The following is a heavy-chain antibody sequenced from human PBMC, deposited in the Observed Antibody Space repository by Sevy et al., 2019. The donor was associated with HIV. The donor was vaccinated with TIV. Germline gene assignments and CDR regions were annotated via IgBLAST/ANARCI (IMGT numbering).Heavy chain of an antibody. Sequence: GGSLRLSCVASGFPFNYYAMNWVRQAPGKGLEWILYINSDSDTMYYGDSVKGRFTISRDNDKNSLFLQMNSLRDEDTAVYYCARERGTYYDTSGYPYLLEAGFDYWGQGTLVTVSS. CDR2: INSDSDTM. D-gene: IGHD3-22*01. V-gene: IGHV3-48*02. J-gene: IGHJ4*02. CDR1: GFPFNYYA. CDR3: ARERGTYYDTSGYPYLLEAGFDY.